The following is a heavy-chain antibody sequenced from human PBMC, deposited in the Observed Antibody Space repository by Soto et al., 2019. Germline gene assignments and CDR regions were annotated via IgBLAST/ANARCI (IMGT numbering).Heavy chain of an antibody. V-gene: IGHV4-39*01. CDR3: ARRHGLDIDAYY. CDR2: FFIGGNT. J-gene: IGHJ4*02. CDR1: GGSISSSNW. D-gene: IGHD3-16*01. Sequence: PSETLSLTCAVSGGSISSSNWWSWVRQPPGKGLEWIASFFIGGNTYYNPSLKSRVTISVDTSKNQFSLKLSSVTAADPAVYFCARRHGLDIDAYYGGQGILVPVSS.